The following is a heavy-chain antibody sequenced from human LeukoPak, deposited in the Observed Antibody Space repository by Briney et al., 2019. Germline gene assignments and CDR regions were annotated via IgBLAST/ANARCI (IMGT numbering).Heavy chain of an antibody. CDR3: ARAITMVRGVIKEAWFDP. CDR1: RGSISSGGYY. J-gene: IGHJ5*02. D-gene: IGHD3-10*01. V-gene: IGHV4-31*03. Sequence: PSQTLSLTCTVSRGSISSGGYYWSWIRQHPGKGLEWNGYIYYSGSTYYNPSLKSRFTISVDTSKNQFSLKLSSVTAADTAVYYCARAITMVRGVIKEAWFDPWGQGTLVTVSS. CDR2: IYYSGST.